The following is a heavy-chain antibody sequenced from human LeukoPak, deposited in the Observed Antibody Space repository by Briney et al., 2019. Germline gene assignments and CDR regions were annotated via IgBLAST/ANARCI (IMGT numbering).Heavy chain of an antibody. V-gene: IGHV3-30*03. CDR3: AREPYDSSGYYYDYFDY. D-gene: IGHD3-22*01. J-gene: IGHJ4*02. CDR1: GFTFSSYG. Sequence: GRSLRLSCAASGFTFSSYGMHWVRQAPGKGLEWVAVISYDGSNKYYADSVKGRFTISRDNSKNTLYLQMNSLRAEDTAVYYCAREPYDSSGYYYDYFDYWGQGTLVTVSS. CDR2: ISYDGSNK.